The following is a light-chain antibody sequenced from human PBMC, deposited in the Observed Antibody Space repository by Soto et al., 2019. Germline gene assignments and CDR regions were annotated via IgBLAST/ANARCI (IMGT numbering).Light chain of an antibody. J-gene: IGLJ1*01. CDR1: GSNIGAGYD. CDR3: QYYDSSLNFYYV. Sequence: QSVLTQSPSVSGAPGQRVTISCTGSGSNIGAGYDVHWYQQLPGTAPKLLIYGNSNRPSGVPDRFSGSKSGTPASLAITGLQAEDEADYYCQYYDSSLNFYYVFGTGTKVTVL. CDR2: GNS. V-gene: IGLV1-40*01.